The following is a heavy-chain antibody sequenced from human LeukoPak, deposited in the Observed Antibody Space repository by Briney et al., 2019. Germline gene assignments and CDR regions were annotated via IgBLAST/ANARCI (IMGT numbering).Heavy chain of an antibody. J-gene: IGHJ4*02. CDR3: AKVYGVAGIDY. CDR1: GFTFSSYG. D-gene: IGHD6-19*01. Sequence: PGGSLRLSCAASGFTFSSYGMYWVRQAPGKGLEWVAFIRYEGSNEYYADSVKGRFTISRDNSKNTLYLQMNSPRGEDTAVYYCAKVYGVAGIDYWGQGTLVTVSS. V-gene: IGHV3-30*02. CDR2: IRYEGSNE.